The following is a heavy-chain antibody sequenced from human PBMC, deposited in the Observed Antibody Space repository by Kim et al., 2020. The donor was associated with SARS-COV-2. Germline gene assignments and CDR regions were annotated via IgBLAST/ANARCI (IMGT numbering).Heavy chain of an antibody. V-gene: IGHV4-34*01. CDR1: GGSFSGYY. Sequence: SETLSLTCAVYGGSFSGYYWSWIRQPPGKGLEWIGEINHSGSTNYNPSLKSRVTISVDTSKNQFSLKLSSVTAADTAVYYCARGRYGKSGSPPNHYYYYMDVWGKGTTVTVSS. CDR2: INHSGST. CDR3: ARGRYGKSGSPPNHYYYYMDV. J-gene: IGHJ6*03. D-gene: IGHD1-26*01.